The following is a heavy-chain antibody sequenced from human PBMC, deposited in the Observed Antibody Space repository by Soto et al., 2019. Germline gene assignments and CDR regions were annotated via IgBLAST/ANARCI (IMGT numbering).Heavy chain of an antibody. CDR2: VHYSGST. V-gene: IGHV4-59*01. J-gene: IGHJ3*02. D-gene: IGHD3-22*01. Sequence: SETLSLTCAVYGGSFSGYYWSWIRQSPGKGLEWIGYVHYSGSTSYNPSLQSRVTISVDTSKNQFSLNLSSVTAADAAVYYCARGYYDSRGQSNTFDIWGQGTMVTVSS. CDR1: GGSFSGYY. CDR3: ARGYYDSRGQSNTFDI.